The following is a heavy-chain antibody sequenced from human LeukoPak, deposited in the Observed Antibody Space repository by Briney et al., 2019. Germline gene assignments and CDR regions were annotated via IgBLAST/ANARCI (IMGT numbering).Heavy chain of an antibody. CDR2: IYPGDSDT. D-gene: IGHD3-3*01. CDR3: ARTNYDLSNAFDI. J-gene: IGHJ3*02. V-gene: IGHV5-51*01. Sequence: GESLKISCKGSRYSFASYWIGWVRQMPGKGLEWMGIIYPGDSDTRYSPSFQGQVTISADKSISTAYLQWSSLKSSDTAMYYCARTNYDLSNAFDIWGQGTVVTVSP. CDR1: RYSFASYW.